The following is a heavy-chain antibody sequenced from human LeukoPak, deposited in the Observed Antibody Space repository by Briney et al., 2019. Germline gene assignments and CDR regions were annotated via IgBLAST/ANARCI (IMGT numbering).Heavy chain of an antibody. J-gene: IGHJ4*02. V-gene: IGHV3-23*01. D-gene: IGHD1-26*01. Sequence: GGSLRLSCAASGFTFNNYAMSWVRQAPGKGLEWVSAISGSGGSIYYADSVKGRFTISRDTSKNTLDLQMNSLRAEDTAVYYCAKSRIYSGSYYGVFDCWGQGTLVTVSS. CDR3: AKSRIYSGSYYGVFDC. CDR1: GFTFNNYA. CDR2: ISGSGGSI.